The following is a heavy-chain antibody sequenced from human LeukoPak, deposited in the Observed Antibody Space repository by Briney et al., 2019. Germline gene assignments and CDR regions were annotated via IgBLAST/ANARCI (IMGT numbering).Heavy chain of an antibody. CDR2: IKSKTGGGTA. CDR1: GITFSNAW. CDR3: ITEPLRGYSAYDSVDY. Sequence: PGGSLRLSCAASGITFSNAWMSWVRQAPGKGLEWVGRIKSKTGGGTADYAAPVKGRFTISRDDSKNTLYLQMNSLKTEDTAVYYCITEPLRGYSAYDSVDYWGQGTLVTVSS. D-gene: IGHD5-12*01. J-gene: IGHJ4*02. V-gene: IGHV3-15*01.